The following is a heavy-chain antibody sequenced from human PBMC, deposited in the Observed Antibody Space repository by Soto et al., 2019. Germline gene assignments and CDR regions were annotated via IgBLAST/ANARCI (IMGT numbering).Heavy chain of an antibody. CDR2: ISWNSGSI. CDR1: GFTFDDYA. CDR3: AKDTVSGTFDY. V-gene: IGHV3-9*01. D-gene: IGHD3-16*01. J-gene: IGHJ4*02. Sequence: EVQMVESGGGLVQPGRSLRLSCAASGFTFDDYAMHWVRQAPGKGLEWVSGISWNSGSIGYADSVKGRFTISRDNAKNSLYLQMNSLRAEDTALYYCAKDTVSGTFDYWGQGTLVTVSS.